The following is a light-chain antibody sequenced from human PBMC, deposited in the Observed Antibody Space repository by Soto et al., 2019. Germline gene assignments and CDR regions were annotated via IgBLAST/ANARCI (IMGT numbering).Light chain of an antibody. V-gene: IGLV1-47*01. CDR2: RNN. CDR1: SSNIGSNY. CDR3: AAWDDSLSGPVV. Sequence: QSVLTQPPSASGTPGQRVTISCSGSSSNIGSNYVYWYQQLPGPAPKLLIYRNNQRPSGVPDRFSGSKSGTSASLAISGLRSEDEDDYYCAAWDDSLSGPVVFGGGTKLTVL. J-gene: IGLJ2*01.